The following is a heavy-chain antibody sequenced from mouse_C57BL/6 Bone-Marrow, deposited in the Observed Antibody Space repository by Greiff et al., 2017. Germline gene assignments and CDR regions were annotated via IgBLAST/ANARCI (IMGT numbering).Heavy chain of an antibody. J-gene: IGHJ4*01. CDR2: IYPGDGDT. CDR1: GYAFSSSW. CDR3: ARGSTAQATPYAMDY. Sequence: QVQLQQSGPELVKPGASVKISCKASGYAFSSSWMNWVKQRPGKGLEWIGRIYPGDGDTNYNGKFKGKATLTADKSSSTAYMQLSSLTSEDSAVYCCARGSTAQATPYAMDYWGQGTSVTVSS. D-gene: IGHD3-2*02. V-gene: IGHV1-82*01.